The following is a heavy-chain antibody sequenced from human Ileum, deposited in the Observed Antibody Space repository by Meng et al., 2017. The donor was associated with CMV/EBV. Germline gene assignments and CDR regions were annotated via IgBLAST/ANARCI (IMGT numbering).Heavy chain of an antibody. CDR2: VYYSGSS. CDR1: GASISSSIYF. D-gene: IGHD2-8*01. V-gene: IGHV4-39*01. Sequence: SETLSLTCTVSGASISSSIYFWGWVRQPPGKGLEWIGSVYYSGSSWYTPSLRSRLTISVDTSKNQFSLKLSSVTAADTALYFCARRGTNTELLDYWGQGDLVNVSS. CDR3: ARRGTNTELLDY. J-gene: IGHJ4*02.